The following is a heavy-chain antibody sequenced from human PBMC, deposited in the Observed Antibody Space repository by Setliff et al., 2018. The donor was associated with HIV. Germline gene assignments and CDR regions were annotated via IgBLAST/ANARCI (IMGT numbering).Heavy chain of an antibody. J-gene: IGHJ3*01. Sequence: PGGSLRLSCAASGFTFSTYWMIWVRQAPGKGLEWVANINQDGSHKYYVDSVKGRFTISRDNAKNSLYLQMDSLRVEDTAVYYCAKDRFSDSSAPGDAFDVWGVGTLVTVSS. V-gene: IGHV3-7*01. CDR1: GFTFSTYW. D-gene: IGHD3-22*01. CDR2: INQDGSHK. CDR3: AKDRFSDSSAPGDAFDV.